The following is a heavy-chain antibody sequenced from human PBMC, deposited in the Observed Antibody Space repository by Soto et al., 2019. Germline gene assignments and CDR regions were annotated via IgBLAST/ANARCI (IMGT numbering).Heavy chain of an antibody. D-gene: IGHD3-3*01. Sequence: SETLSLTCTVSGGSISSYYWSWIRQPPGKGLEWIGYIYYSGSTNYNPSLKSRVTISVDTSKNQFSLKLSSVTAADTAVYYCARLGFLEWDFDYWGPGTLVTVSS. CDR1: GGSISSYY. CDR2: IYYSGST. J-gene: IGHJ4*02. CDR3: ARLGFLEWDFDY. V-gene: IGHV4-59*01.